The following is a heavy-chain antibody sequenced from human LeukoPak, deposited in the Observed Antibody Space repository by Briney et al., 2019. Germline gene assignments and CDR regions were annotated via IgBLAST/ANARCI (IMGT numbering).Heavy chain of an antibody. CDR2: ISSSGSTI. Sequence: GGSLRLSCAASGFTFSSYEMNWVRQAPGKGLEWVSYISSSGSTIYYADSVKGRFTISRDNAKNSLYLQMNSLRAEDMALYYCAKDSGRYYYYYMDVWGKGTTVTVSS. CDR3: AKDSGRYYYYYMDV. J-gene: IGHJ6*03. CDR1: GFTFSSYE. V-gene: IGHV3-48*03. D-gene: IGHD2-8*02.